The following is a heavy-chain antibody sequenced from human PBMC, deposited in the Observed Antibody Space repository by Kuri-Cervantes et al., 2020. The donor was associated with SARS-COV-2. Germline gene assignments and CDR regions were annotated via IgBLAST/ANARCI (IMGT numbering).Heavy chain of an antibody. CDR2: IYYSGST. J-gene: IGHJ6*02. CDR3: ARGGLTPHYYYGMDV. CDR1: GYSISSGYY. D-gene: IGHD1-14*01. Sequence: SETLSLTCAVSGYSISSGYYWGWIRQPPGKGLEWIGSIYYSGSTYYNPSLKSRVTISVDTSKNQFSLKLSSVTAADTAVYYCARGGLTPHYYYGMDVWGQGTTVTVSS. V-gene: IGHV4-38-2*01.